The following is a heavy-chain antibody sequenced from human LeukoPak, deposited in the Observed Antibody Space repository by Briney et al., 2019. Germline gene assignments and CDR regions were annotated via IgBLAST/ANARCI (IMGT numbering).Heavy chain of an antibody. D-gene: IGHD2-2*01. CDR2: INPNSGGT. CDR3: ARPRSTSSNWFDP. Sequence: ASVKVSCKASGYTFTGYYMHWVRQAPGQGLEWMGWINPNSGGTNYAQKFQGRVTMTRDTSISTAYMELSRLRSDDTAVYYCARPRSTSSNWFDPWGQGTLVTVSS. CDR1: GYTFTGYY. V-gene: IGHV1-2*02. J-gene: IGHJ5*02.